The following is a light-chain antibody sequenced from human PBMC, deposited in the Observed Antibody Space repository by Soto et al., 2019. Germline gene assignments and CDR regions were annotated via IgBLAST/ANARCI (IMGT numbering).Light chain of an antibody. J-gene: IGLJ1*01. CDR3: TPYTSSSTYV. Sequence: QSVLTQPASVSGSPGQSIAISCTGTSSDVGGYNYVSWYQQHPGKAPKLMVYDVSNRPSGVSNRFSGSKSGNTASLTISGLQAEDEADYYCTPYTSSSTYVFGTGPKVTV. CDR2: DVS. CDR1: SSDVGGYNY. V-gene: IGLV2-14*01.